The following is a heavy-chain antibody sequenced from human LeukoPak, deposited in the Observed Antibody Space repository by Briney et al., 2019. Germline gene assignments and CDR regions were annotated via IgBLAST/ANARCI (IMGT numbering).Heavy chain of an antibody. CDR3: ARSGYYDSSGYDNWFDP. V-gene: IGHV5-51*01. Sequence: GESLKISCKGSGYIFTTYWIAWVRQMPGKGLEWMGIIYPGDSDTRYSPSFQGQVTISADKSISTAYLQWSSLKASDTAMYYCARSGYYDSSGYDNWFDPWGQGTLVTVSS. D-gene: IGHD3-22*01. CDR1: GYIFTTYW. CDR2: IYPGDSDT. J-gene: IGHJ5*02.